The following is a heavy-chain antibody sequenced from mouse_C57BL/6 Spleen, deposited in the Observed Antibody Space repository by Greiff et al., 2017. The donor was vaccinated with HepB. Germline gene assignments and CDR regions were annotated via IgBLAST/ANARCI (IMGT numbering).Heavy chain of an antibody. J-gene: IGHJ3*01. CDR2: IDPSDSYT. D-gene: IGHD1-1*01. Sequence: QVQLQQPGAELVKPGASVKLSCKASGYTFTSYWMQWVKQRPGQGLEWIGEIDPSDSYTNYNLKFKGKATLTVDTSSSTAYMQLSSLTSEDSAVYYCAKEGKLPGAYWGQGTLVTVSA. CDR1: GYTFTSYW. CDR3: AKEGKLPGAY. V-gene: IGHV1-50*01.